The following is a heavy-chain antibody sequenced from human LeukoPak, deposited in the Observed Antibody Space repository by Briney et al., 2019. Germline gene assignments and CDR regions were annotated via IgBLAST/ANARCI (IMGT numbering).Heavy chain of an antibody. V-gene: IGHV4-31*03. CDR2: IYYSGST. J-gene: IGHJ6*02. D-gene: IGHD3-3*01. CDR1: GGSISSGGYY. CDR3: ARVITIFGVVISPTSYYGMDA. Sequence: SETLSLTCTVSGGSISSGGYYWSWLRQHPGKGLEWIGYIYYSGSTYYNPSLKSRVTISVDTSKNQFSLKLSSVTAADTAVYYCARVITIFGVVISPTSYYGMDAWGQGTTVTVSS.